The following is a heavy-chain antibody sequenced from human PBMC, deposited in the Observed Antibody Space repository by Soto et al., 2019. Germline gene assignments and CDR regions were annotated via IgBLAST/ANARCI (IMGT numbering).Heavy chain of an antibody. V-gene: IGHV3-33*01. CDR1: GVTFSRSG. J-gene: IGHJ4*02. Sequence: SLRLSWAASGVTFSRSGLHWVRQGPGRGLEWVAVIWYDGSNIYYADSVKGRFTISRDNSKDTLDLQMNSLRAEDTAVYYCARDREQWLVGYYFDYWGQGTLVTVSS. CDR3: ARDREQWLVGYYFDY. CDR2: IWYDGSNI. D-gene: IGHD6-19*01.